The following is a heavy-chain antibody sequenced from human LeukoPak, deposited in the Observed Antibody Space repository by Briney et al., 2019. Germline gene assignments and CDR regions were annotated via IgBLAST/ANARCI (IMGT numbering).Heavy chain of an antibody. CDR2: IYTSGST. D-gene: IGHD2-15*01. J-gene: IGHJ3*02. Sequence: PSETLSLTCTVSGGSISSYYWSWIRQPAGKGLEWIGRIYTSGSTNYNPSLRSRVTMSVDTSKNQFSLKLSSVTAADTAVYYCARGAEISEYYSGGSCYSPGAFDIWGQGTMVTVSS. CDR1: GGSISSYY. CDR3: ARGAEISEYYSGGSCYSPGAFDI. V-gene: IGHV4-4*07.